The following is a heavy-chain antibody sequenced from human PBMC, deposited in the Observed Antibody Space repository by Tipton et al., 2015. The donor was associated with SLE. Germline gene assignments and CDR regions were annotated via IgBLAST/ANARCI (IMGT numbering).Heavy chain of an antibody. CDR3: ARRHYSGPFDS. D-gene: IGHD5-12*01. V-gene: IGHV4-39*07. Sequence: TLSLTCTVSDGSTRSTNYYWGWIRQPPGKGLEWIGSIFYTGSTYYNPSLKNRVSFSIDTSKHQFSLKLNSVTAADTAVYYCARRHYSGPFDSWGQGTLVTVSS. J-gene: IGHJ4*02. CDR2: IFYTGST. CDR1: DGSTRSTNYY.